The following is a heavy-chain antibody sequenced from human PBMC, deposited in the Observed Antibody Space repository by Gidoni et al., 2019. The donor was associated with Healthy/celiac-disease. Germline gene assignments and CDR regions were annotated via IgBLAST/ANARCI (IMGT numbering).Heavy chain of an antibody. J-gene: IGHJ4*02. D-gene: IGHD2-2*02. V-gene: IGHV1-3*01. CDR2: INAGNGNT. CDR1: GYTFTRYT. Sequence: QVQLVQSGAEVKKPGAAVKLSCKATGYTFTRYTMHWVRQAPGQRLEWMGWINAGNGNTKYSQKFQGRVTITRDTSASTAYMELSSLRSEDTAVYYCARGLIGYCSSTTCYTLDYWGQGTLVTVSS. CDR3: ARGLIGYCSSTTCYTLDY.